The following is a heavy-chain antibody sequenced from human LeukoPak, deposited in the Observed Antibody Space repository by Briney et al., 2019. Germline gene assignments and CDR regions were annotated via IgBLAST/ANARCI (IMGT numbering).Heavy chain of an antibody. CDR2: ISADHGNT. J-gene: IGHJ4*02. CDR3: ARDSRYCTTIACSYLDY. V-gene: IGHV1-18*01. D-gene: IGHD2-8*01. CDR1: GYTFTSYD. Sequence: ASVKVSCKASGYTFTSYDINWVRQATGQGLEWMGWISADHGNTNYAQKFQGRVTMTTDSSTTTAYMELRSLRSDDTAVYYCARDSRYCTTIACSYLDYWGQGTLLTVSS.